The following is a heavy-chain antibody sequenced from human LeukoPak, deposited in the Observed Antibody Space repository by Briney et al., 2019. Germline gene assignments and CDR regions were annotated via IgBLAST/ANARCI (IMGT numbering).Heavy chain of an antibody. D-gene: IGHD3-10*01. Sequence: GGSLRLSCAASGFTFSNYWMHWVRQAPGKGLVWVSRISSDGSSTTYADSVKGRFTISRDISKNTLYLQMNSLRAEDTAVYYCARVLSGRGSLYDYYYYMDVWGKGTTVTISS. V-gene: IGHV3-74*01. J-gene: IGHJ6*03. CDR2: ISSDGSST. CDR1: GFTFSNYW. CDR3: ARVLSGRGSLYDYYYYMDV.